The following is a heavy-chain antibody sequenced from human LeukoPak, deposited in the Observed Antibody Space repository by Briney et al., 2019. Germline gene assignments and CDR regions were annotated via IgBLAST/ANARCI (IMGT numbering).Heavy chain of an antibody. D-gene: IGHD6-19*01. CDR3: ARDLTRGWSYDH. V-gene: IGHV3-30*13. Sequence: QPGRSLRLSCAVSGFNFRSHGMHWVRQAPGKGPEWVANIAHDGGEEYYADSVRGRFTISRDNSKNMLYLQLSSLRVGDTGLYYCARDLTRGWSYDHWGQGTLVTVSS. CDR1: GFNFRSHG. CDR2: IAHDGGEE. J-gene: IGHJ4*02.